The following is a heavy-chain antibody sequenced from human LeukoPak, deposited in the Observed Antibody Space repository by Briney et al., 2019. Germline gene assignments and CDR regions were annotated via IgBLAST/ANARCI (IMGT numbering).Heavy chain of an antibody. Sequence: GGSLRLSCAASGFTVSSNYMSWVRQAPGKGLEWVSALSGSGGSTYYADSVEGRFTISRDNSKNTLYLQMSSLRAEDTAVYYCAKDNAALSSVVDYWGQGALVTVSS. D-gene: IGHD2-15*01. V-gene: IGHV3-23*01. CDR2: LSGSGGST. J-gene: IGHJ4*02. CDR3: AKDNAALSSVVDY. CDR1: GFTVSSNY.